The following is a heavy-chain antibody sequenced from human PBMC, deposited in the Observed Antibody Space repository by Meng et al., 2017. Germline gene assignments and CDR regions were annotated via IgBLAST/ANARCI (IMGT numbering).Heavy chain of an antibody. CDR2: INAGNGNT. J-gene: IGHJ5*02. D-gene: IGHD2-2*01. Sequence: QVQLVQSGAEVKKPGASVKGSCKASVYTFTSYAMHWVRQAPGQRLEGMGWINAGNGNTKYSQKFQGRVTITRDTSASTAYMELSSLKSEDTAVYYCARCVVVPAAGWFDPWGQGPLVTVSS. V-gene: IGHV1-3*01. CDR1: VYTFTSYA. CDR3: ARCVVVPAAGWFDP.